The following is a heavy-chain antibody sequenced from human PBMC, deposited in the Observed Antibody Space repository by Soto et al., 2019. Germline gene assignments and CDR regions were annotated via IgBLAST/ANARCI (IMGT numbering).Heavy chain of an antibody. Sequence: SVKVSCKASGFTFKKSIVQWVRQARGQRLEWIGWIVVDSGKTKYAQVLQERVAITRDLSTSTAHMELSSLRSEDTAVYYCAARYCGGGSCYSNEDAVDVWGQGTRVTVS. V-gene: IGHV1-58*01. J-gene: IGHJ3*01. CDR2: IVVDSGKT. CDR3: AARYCGGGSCYSNEDAVDV. D-gene: IGHD2-15*01. CDR1: GFTFKKSI.